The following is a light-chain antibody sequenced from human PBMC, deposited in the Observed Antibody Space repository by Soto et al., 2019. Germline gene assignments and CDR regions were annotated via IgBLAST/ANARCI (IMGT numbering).Light chain of an antibody. CDR1: SSDVGGYNY. J-gene: IGLJ1*01. Sequence: QSALTQPASVSGSPGQSITISCTGTSSDVGGYNYVSWYQQHPGKAPKLMIYHVSNRPSGVSNRFSGSKSGNTASLTISGLQAEDETDYYCSSLTSSSTYVFGTGTKLTVL. V-gene: IGLV2-14*01. CDR2: HVS. CDR3: SSLTSSSTYV.